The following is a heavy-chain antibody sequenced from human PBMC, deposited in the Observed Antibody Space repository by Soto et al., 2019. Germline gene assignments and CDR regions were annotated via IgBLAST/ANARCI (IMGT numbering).Heavy chain of an antibody. CDR1: GYTFTNYW. CDR3: ARRSDDYYYFDV. V-gene: IGHV5-51*01. Sequence: PGESLKISCKGSGYTFTNYWIAWVRQMPGKGLEWMGIMYPGDSDTRYSPSFEGQVTISADKSISTAYVQWNSLKASDTAIYYCARRSDDYYYFDVWGKGTTVTVSS. J-gene: IGHJ6*03. CDR2: MYPGDSDT.